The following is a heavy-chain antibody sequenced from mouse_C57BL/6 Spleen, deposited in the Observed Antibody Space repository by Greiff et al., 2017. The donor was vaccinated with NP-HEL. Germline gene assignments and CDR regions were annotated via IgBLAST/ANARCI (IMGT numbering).Heavy chain of an antibody. CDR3: ARALYDGYYVWFAY. J-gene: IGHJ3*01. CDR1: GYSITSGYD. Sequence: EVHLVESGPGMVKPSQSLSLTCTVTGYSITSGYDWHWIRHFPGNKLEWMGYISYSGSTNYNPSLKSRISITHDTSKNHFFLKLNSVTTEDTATYYCARALYDGYYVWFAYWGQGTLVTVSA. V-gene: IGHV3-1*01. D-gene: IGHD2-3*01. CDR2: ISYSGST.